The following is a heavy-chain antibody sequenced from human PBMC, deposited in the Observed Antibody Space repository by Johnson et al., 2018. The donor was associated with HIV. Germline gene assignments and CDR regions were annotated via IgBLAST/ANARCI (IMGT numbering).Heavy chain of an antibody. J-gene: IGHJ3*02. CDR3: ARVEDGSGSYYPDAFDM. Sequence: QVQLVESGGGLVQPGRSLRLSCAASGFSFSDHYMSWIRQAPGKGLEWVAFIWYDGSNKDSADSVKGRFTISRDNSKNTLYLQMNSLRAEDTAVYYCARVEDGSGSYYPDAFDMWGQGTMVTVSS. CDR1: GFSFSDHY. D-gene: IGHD3-10*01. CDR2: IWYDGSNK. V-gene: IGHV3-33*08.